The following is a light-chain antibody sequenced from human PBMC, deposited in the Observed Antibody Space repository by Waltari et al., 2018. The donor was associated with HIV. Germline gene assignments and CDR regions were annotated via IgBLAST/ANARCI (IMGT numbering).Light chain of an antibody. CDR2: SNN. CDR3: AAWDDSLNGWV. Sequence: QSVLTQPPSASGTPGQRVTISCSASSSNIGSYTVNWYQQLPGTAPKLLIYSNNQRPSGVPDRCSGSKSGTSASLAISGLQSEDEADYYCAAWDDSLNGWVFGGGTKLTVL. CDR1: SSNIGSYT. V-gene: IGLV1-44*01. J-gene: IGLJ3*02.